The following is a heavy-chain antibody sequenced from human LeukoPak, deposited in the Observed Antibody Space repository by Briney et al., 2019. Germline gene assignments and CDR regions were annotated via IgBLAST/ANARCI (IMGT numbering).Heavy chain of an antibody. D-gene: IGHD6-13*01. CDR2: FSGGAGTT. CDR3: AKDLRAAAGTSWSFDY. V-gene: IGHV3-23*01. J-gene: IGHJ4*02. CDR1: GFSFSGHW. Sequence: GGSLRLSCAASGFSFSGHWMNWVRQPPGKGLEWVSAFSGGAGTTYYADSVKGRFTISRDNSKNTLYLQMNSLRAEDTAVYYCAKDLRAAAGTSWSFDYWGQGTLVTVSS.